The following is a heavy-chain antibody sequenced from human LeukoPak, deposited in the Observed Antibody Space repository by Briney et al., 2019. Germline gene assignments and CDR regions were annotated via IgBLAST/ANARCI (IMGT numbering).Heavy chain of an antibody. J-gene: IGHJ4*02. CDR3: ASTNHYYGSGTYDYYFDY. Sequence: PGGSLRLSCATSGFTFSSNSMNWVRQAPGTGLEWVSSISSGSEYIYYADSVKGRFTISRDNAKNSLYLQMTSLRAEDTAVYYCASTNHYYGSGTYDYYFDYWGQETLLTVSS. D-gene: IGHD3-10*01. V-gene: IGHV3-21*01. CDR2: ISSGSEYI. CDR1: GFTFSSNS.